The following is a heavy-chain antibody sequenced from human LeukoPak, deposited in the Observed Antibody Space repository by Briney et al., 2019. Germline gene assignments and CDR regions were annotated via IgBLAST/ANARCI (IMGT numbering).Heavy chain of an antibody. V-gene: IGHV4-38-2*02. Sequence: ASETLSLTCTVSGYSISSGYYWGWIRQPPGKGLEWIGSIYHSGSTYYNPSLKSRVTISVDTSKNQFSLKLSSVTAADTAVYYCARTRYYYNSRSYGAPYYFDYWGQGTLVTVSS. CDR2: IYHSGST. J-gene: IGHJ4*02. CDR3: ARTRYYYNSRSYGAPYYFDY. D-gene: IGHD3-10*01. CDR1: GYSISSGYY.